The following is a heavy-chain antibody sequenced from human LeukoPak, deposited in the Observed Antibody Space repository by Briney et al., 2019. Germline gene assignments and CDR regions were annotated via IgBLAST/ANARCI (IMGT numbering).Heavy chain of an antibody. J-gene: IGHJ6*02. CDR2: IWYDESNK. Sequence: GGSLRLSCAASGFXLSNSGIHWVRQAPGKGLEWVAIIWYDESNKFYGDSVKGRFTISRDNSKNTLFLQMSDLRAEDTAVYYCARGEYHYGMDVWGQGTPVTVAS. D-gene: IGHD3-10*01. CDR3: ARGEYHYGMDV. V-gene: IGHV3-33*01. CDR1: GFXLSNSG.